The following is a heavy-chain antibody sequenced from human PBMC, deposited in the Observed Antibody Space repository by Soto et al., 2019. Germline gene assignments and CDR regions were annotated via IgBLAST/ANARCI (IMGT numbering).Heavy chain of an antibody. CDR2: IFHDGTA. CDR3: ARVFDYWSGFYVY. Sequence: SETLSLTCAVSGVSISSGNWWTWVRQNPQRGLEYSGEIFHDGTANYYQSFGRRVAISVDTSKDQFSLKLTSVTAADTAVYFCARVFDYWSGFYVYWGQGILVTVSS. V-gene: IGHV4-4*02. J-gene: IGHJ4*02. D-gene: IGHD3-3*01. CDR1: GVSISSGNW.